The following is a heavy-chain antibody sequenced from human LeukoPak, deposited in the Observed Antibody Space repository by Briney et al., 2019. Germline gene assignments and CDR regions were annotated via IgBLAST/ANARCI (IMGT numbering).Heavy chain of an antibody. J-gene: IGHJ2*01. CDR2: IYTRGST. D-gene: IGHD6-13*01. V-gene: IGHV4-4*07. CDR3: ARLSSSWYQDWYFDL. Sequence: SETLSLTCTVSGGSISSYDWSWIRQPAGKGLEWIGRIYTRGSTNYNPSLKSRVSVSVDTSKKQFSLKLSSVTAADTAVYYCARLSSSWYQDWYFDLWGRGTLVTVSS. CDR1: GGSISSYD.